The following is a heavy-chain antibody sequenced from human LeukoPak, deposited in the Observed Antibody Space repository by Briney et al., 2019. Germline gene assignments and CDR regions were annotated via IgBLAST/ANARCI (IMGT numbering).Heavy chain of an antibody. CDR2: IYHSGST. Sequence: SQTLSLTCTVSGGSISSGGYYWSWIRQPPGKGLEWIGYIYHSGSTYYNPSLKSRVTISVDRSKNQFSLKLSSVTAADTAVYYCVSSSLMIDYWGQGTLVTVSS. J-gene: IGHJ4*02. CDR1: GGSISSGGYY. V-gene: IGHV4-30-2*01. CDR3: VSSSLMIDY. D-gene: IGHD2-2*01.